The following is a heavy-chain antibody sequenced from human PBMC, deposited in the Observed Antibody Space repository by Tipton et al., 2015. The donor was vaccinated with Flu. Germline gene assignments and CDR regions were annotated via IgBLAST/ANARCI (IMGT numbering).Heavy chain of an antibody. V-gene: IGHV3-23*01. CDR3: ARVIPEFVAGLSY. CDR2: IGGGGATT. D-gene: IGHD6-19*01. Sequence: SLRLSCAASGFTVSSNFINWVRQAPGKGLEWVSAIGGGGATTYFADSVKGRFTISRDNTRNTLYLQMNSLRAEDTAIYYCARVIPEFVAGLSYWGQGTLVSVSS. J-gene: IGHJ4*02. CDR1: GFTVSSNF.